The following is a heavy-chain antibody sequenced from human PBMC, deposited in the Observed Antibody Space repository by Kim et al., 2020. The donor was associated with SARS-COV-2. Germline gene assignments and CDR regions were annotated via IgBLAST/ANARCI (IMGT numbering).Heavy chain of an antibody. CDR3: AKDYRGSSSYYYYYYGMDV. D-gene: IGHD6-13*01. Sequence: GRFTISGDNSKNTLYLQMNSLRAEDTAVYYCAKDYRGSSSYYYYYYGMDVWGQGTTVTVSS. V-gene: IGHV3-23*01. J-gene: IGHJ6*02.